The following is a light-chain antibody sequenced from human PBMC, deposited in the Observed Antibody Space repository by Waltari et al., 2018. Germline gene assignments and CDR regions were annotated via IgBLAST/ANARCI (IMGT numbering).Light chain of an antibody. CDR2: WAS. V-gene: IGKV4-1*01. CDR1: QSVLHSSNNKNY. J-gene: IGKJ1*01. Sequence: TVVTQSPDSLPVSLGERATIHCKSIQSVLHSSNNKNYLAWYQKKPGKPPKLLIFWASTRESGVPDRFSGSGSGTDFTLTISNLQTADVAVYYCQQYYSFPPTFGQGTKVEIK. CDR3: QQYYSFPPT.